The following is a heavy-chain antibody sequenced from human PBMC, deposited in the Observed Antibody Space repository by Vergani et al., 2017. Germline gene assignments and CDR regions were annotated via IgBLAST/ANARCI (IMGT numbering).Heavy chain of an antibody. V-gene: IGHV1-2*02. J-gene: IGHJ4*02. CDR2: INPNSGGT. D-gene: IGHD3-10*01. CDR1: GYTFTGYY. CDR3: ARTITMVAGPADY. Sequence: QVQLVQSGAEVKKPGASVKVSCKASGYTFTGYYMHWVRQAPGQGLERRGWINPNSGGTNYAQTFQGRVTMTRDTSISTAYMGLSRLRSDDTAVYYCARTITMVAGPADYWGQGTLVTVSS.